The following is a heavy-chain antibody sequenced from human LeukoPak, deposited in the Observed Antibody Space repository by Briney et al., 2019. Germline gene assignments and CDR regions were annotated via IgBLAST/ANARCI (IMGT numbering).Heavy chain of an antibody. V-gene: IGHV5-51*01. CDR2: IYPGDSDT. J-gene: IGHJ4*02. CDR3: ARLPQWGGTYHFDY. CDR1: GYSFTNHW. Sequence: GESLKISRKGSGYSFTNHWIGWVRHMPGKGLEWMGIIYPGDSDTRYSPSFQGQVTISADKSISTAYLQWSSLKASDTGMYYCARLPQWGGTYHFDYWGQGTLLTVSS. D-gene: IGHD1-26*01.